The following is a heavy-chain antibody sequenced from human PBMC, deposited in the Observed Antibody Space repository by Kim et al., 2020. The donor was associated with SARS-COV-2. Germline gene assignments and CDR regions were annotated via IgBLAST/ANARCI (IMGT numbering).Heavy chain of an antibody. J-gene: IGHJ6*02. Sequence: SETLSLTCTVSGGSISSSSYYWGWIRQPPGKGLEWIGSIYYSGSTYYNPSLKSRVTISVDTSKNQFSLKLSSVTAADTAVYYCARLPHHYYYDSSGYSYYYYGMDVWGQGTTVTVSS. CDR1: GGSISSSSYY. CDR3: ARLPHHYYYDSSGYSYYYYGMDV. D-gene: IGHD3-22*01. CDR2: IYYSGST. V-gene: IGHV4-39*01.